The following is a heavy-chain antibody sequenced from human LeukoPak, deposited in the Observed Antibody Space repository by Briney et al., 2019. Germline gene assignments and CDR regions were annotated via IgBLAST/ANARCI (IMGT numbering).Heavy chain of an antibody. J-gene: IGHJ3*02. CDR3: TRLPVFAFDI. D-gene: IGHD3-10*02. CDR2: IKNKANSYAT. Sequence: GGSLRLSCAASGFTFSGSAMHWVRQASGKGLEWVGRIKNKANSYATAYAASVKGRFTISRDDSRNTAYLQMNNLKTEDTAVYYCTRLPVFAFDIWGQGTTVTVSS. CDR1: GFTFSGSA. V-gene: IGHV3-73*01.